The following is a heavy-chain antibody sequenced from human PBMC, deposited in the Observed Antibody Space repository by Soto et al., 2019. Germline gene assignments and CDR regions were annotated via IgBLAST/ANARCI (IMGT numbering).Heavy chain of an antibody. J-gene: IGHJ6*02. V-gene: IGHV4-59*01. CDR1: DGSISNYY. CDR2: IYYSGGT. Sequence: PSETLSLTCTFSDGSISNYYWSWIRQPPGKGLEWCGYIYYSGGTNYNPSLKSRVTISVDTSKNQFSLKLSSVTAADTAVYYCKRAVGYGYAMDVWGQGTTVTVSS. CDR3: KRAVGYGYAMDV. D-gene: IGHD5-18*01.